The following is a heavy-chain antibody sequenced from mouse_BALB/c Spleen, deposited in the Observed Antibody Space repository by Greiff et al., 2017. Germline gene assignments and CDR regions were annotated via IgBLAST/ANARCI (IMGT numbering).Heavy chain of an antibody. CDR2: IDTSDSYT. CDR3: ARGDTTVVATPAY. V-gene: IGHV1-69*01. Sequence: VQLQQSGAELVMPGASVKMSCKASGYTFTDYWMHWVKQRPGQGLEWIGAIDTSDSYTSYNQKFKGKATLTVDESSSTAYMQLSSLTSEDSAVYYCARGDTTVVATPAYWGQGTLVTVSA. CDR1: GYTFTDYW. D-gene: IGHD1-1*01. J-gene: IGHJ3*01.